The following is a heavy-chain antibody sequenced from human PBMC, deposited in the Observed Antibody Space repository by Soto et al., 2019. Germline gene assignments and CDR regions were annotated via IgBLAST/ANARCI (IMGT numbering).Heavy chain of an antibody. CDR1: EGTFSIYS. D-gene: IGHD6-25*01. V-gene: IGHV1-69*08. J-gene: IGHJ6*02. CDR2: IIPLLGTA. Sequence: GASVKVSCKASEGTFSIYSITGVLQSPGQRLEWMGDIIPLLGTANYAQKFQGRVTITGDKSTSTIYMGLSSLRSDDTAVYYCARDPVDLFGYMDVWGQGTTVTVSS. CDR3: ARDPVDLFGYMDV.